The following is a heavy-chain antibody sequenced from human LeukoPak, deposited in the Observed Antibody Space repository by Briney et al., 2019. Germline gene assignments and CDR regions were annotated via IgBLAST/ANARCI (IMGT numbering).Heavy chain of an antibody. J-gene: IGHJ6*03. CDR2: INHSGST. CDR3: ARDARPRLAARPGTHYYYYMDV. D-gene: IGHD6-6*01. CDR1: GGSFSGYY. Sequence: PSETLSLTCAVYGGSFSGYYWSWIRQPPGKGLEWIGEINHSGSTNYNPSLKSRVTISVDTSKNQFSLKLSSVTAADTAVYYCARDARPRLAARPGTHYYYYMDVWGKGTTVTVSS. V-gene: IGHV4-34*01.